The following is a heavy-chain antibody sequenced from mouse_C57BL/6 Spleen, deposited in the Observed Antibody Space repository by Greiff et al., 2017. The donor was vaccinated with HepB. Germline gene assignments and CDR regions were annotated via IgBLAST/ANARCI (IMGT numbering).Heavy chain of an antibody. Sequence: QVQLQQSGAELARPGASVKLSCKASGYTFTSYGISWVKQRTGQGLEWIGEIYPRSGNTYYNEKFKGKATLTADNSSSTAYIELRSLTSEDSAVYFCASPIYDGYYGFAYWGQGTLVTVSA. CDR3: ASPIYDGYYGFAY. D-gene: IGHD2-3*01. CDR1: GYTFTSYG. V-gene: IGHV1-81*01. J-gene: IGHJ3*01. CDR2: IYPRSGNT.